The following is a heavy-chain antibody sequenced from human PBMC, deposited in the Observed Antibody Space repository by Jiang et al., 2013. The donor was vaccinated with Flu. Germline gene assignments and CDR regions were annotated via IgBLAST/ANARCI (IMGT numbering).Heavy chain of an antibody. CDR2: IYYSGST. Sequence: GPGLVKPSETLSLTCAVSGGSISSYYWSWIRQPPGKGLEWIGYIYYSGSTNYNPSLKSRVTISVDTSKNQFSLKLSSVTAADTAVYYCARVLPLSDGWGLDYGGNSAGVEDYWGQGTLVTVSS. V-gene: IGHV4-59*08. J-gene: IGHJ4*02. CDR1: GGSISSYY. CDR3: ARVLPLSDGWGLDYGGNSAGVEDY. D-gene: IGHD4-23*01.